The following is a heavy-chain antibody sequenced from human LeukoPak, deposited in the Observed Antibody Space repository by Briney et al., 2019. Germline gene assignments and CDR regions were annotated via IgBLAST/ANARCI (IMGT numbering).Heavy chain of an antibody. CDR3: ARVLLWFGELFSFDY. D-gene: IGHD3-10*01. CDR1: GGTFSSYA. CDR2: IIPIFGTP. V-gene: IGHV1-69*05. Sequence: SVKVSCKASGGTFSSYAINWVRQAPGQGLEWMGGIIPIFGTPNYAQNFQGRVTMTRDTSISTAYMELSRLRSDDTAVYYCARVLLWFGELFSFDYWGQGTLVTVSS. J-gene: IGHJ4*02.